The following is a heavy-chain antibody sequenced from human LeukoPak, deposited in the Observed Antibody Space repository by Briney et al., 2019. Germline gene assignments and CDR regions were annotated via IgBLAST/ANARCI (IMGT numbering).Heavy chain of an antibody. CDR3: ARVGDYGMDV. J-gene: IGHJ6*02. Sequence: SETLSLTCAVYGGSFSGYYWSWICQPPGKGLEWIGEINHSGSTNYNPSLKSRVTISVDTSKNQFSLKLSSVTAADTAVYYCARVGDYGMDVWGQGTTVTVSS. CDR2: INHSGST. V-gene: IGHV4-34*01. D-gene: IGHD1-26*01. CDR1: GGSFSGYY.